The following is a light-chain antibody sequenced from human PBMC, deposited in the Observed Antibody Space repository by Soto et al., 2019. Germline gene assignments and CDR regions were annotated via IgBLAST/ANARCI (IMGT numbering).Light chain of an antibody. CDR3: CSYAGSSTSLDV. J-gene: IGLJ1*01. V-gene: IGLV2-23*01. CDR1: SSDVGSYNL. CDR2: EGS. Sequence: QSALTQPASVSGSPGQSITISCTGTSSDVGSYNLVSWYQQHPGKAPKLMIYEGSKRPSGVSNRFSGSKSGNTASLTISGLQAEDEADYYGCSYAGSSTSLDVFGTGTKLTVL.